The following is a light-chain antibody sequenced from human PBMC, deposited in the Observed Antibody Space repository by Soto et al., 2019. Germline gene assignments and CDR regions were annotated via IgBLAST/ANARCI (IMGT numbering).Light chain of an antibody. CDR1: TGAVTSGHY. Sequence: QAVVTQEPSLTVSPGGTVTITCGSSTGAVTSGHYPYWFQQKPGQAPRTLIYDTSNKHSWTPARFSGSLLGGKAALTLSGAQPEDEADYYCFLVYSGGVVFGGGTKLTVL. V-gene: IGLV7-46*01. J-gene: IGLJ2*01. CDR2: DTS. CDR3: FLVYSGGVV.